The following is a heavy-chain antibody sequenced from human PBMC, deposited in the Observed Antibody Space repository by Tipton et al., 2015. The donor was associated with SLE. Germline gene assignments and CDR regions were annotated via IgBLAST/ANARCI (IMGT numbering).Heavy chain of an antibody. V-gene: IGHV4-39*07. CDR3: AIPTVGATEGFDS. Sequence: TLSLTCTVSGGSISSSPYYWAWIRQPPGKGLVWIGTVYSGGNTYHIPSLKTRVTISVDTSRNQFSLKLTSVTAADAAVYYCAIPTVGATEGFDSWGHGTLVIVSS. J-gene: IGHJ4*01. CDR1: GGSISSSPYY. D-gene: IGHD1-26*01. CDR2: VYSGGNT.